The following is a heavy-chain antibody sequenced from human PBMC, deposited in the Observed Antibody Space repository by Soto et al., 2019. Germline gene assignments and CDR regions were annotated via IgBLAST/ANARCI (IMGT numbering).Heavy chain of an antibody. CDR1: GYTFTSYD. CDR2: MNPNSGNT. D-gene: IGHD2-15*01. V-gene: IGHV1-8*01. J-gene: IGHJ6*02. Sequence: QVQLVQSGAEVKKPGASVKVSCKASGYTFTSYDINWVRQATGQGLEWMGWMNPNSGNTGYAQKFQGRVTMTRNTSISTAYMELSSLRSEDTAVYYCARGKNMVVVAATDPSCMDVWGQGTTVTVSS. CDR3: ARGKNMVVVAATDPSCMDV.